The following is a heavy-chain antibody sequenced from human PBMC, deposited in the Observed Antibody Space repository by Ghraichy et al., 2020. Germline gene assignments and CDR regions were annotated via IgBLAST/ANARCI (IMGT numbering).Heavy chain of an antibody. J-gene: IGHJ6*02. CDR3: ARGSRVVRFYYYDGMDV. CDR2: ITSSSRTI. Sequence: GESLNISCVGSGFTFSSYSMNWVRKSQGKGLEWDSYITSSSRTIFYADSVKGRFTVSRDNAQNSLYLQMNSLRDEDTAEYYCARGSRVVRFYYYDGMDVWGQGTTVTVSS. D-gene: IGHD4-23*01. CDR1: GFTFSSYS. V-gene: IGHV3-48*02.